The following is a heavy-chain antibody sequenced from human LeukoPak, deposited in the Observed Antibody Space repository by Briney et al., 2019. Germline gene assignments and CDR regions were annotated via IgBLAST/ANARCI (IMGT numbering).Heavy chain of an antibody. CDR2: INPNSGGT. CDR1: GYTFTGYY. J-gene: IGHJ3*02. Sequence: ASVKVSCKASGYTFTGYYMHWGRQAPGQGLEWMGWINPNSGGTNYGQKFQGRGTMTRGTSISTAYMELSRLRSDDTAVYYCARGYDFWSGAVGDAFDIWGQGTMVTVSS. V-gene: IGHV1-2*02. CDR3: ARGYDFWSGAVGDAFDI. D-gene: IGHD3-3*01.